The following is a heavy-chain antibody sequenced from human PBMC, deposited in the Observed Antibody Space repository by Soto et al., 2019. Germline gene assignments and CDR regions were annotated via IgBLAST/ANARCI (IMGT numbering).Heavy chain of an antibody. V-gene: IGHV3-30*03. D-gene: IGHD5-12*01. CDR3: AKEVXXGPMDV. CDR1: GFTFSSYG. Sequence: QVQLVESGGGVVQPGRSLRLSCAASGFTFSSYGMHWVRQAPGKGLEWVAVISYDGSNKYYADSVKGRFTISRDNSKXXXXXXXXXXXXXXXXXXXCAKEVXXGPMDVWGQGTTVTVSS. J-gene: IGHJ6*02. CDR2: ISYDGSNK.